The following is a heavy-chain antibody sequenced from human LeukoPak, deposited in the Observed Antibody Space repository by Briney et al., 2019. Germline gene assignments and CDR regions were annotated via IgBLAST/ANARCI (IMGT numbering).Heavy chain of an antibody. D-gene: IGHD3-10*01. CDR3: ARDEAARAGESYFDY. J-gene: IGHJ4*02. CDR2: IYYSGGT. CDR1: GGSINYYY. V-gene: IGHV4-59*01. Sequence: SETLSLTCTVSGGSINYYYWMWIRQPPGKGLEWIGYIYYSGGTHYNPSLKSRVTMLVDTSKNQFSLKLTAVTAADTAVYYCARDEAARAGESYFDYWGQGTLVTVSS.